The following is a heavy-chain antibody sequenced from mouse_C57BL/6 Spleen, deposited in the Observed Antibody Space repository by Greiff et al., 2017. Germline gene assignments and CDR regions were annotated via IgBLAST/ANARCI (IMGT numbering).Heavy chain of an antibody. V-gene: IGHV3-6*01. Sequence: DVKLVESGPGLVKPSQSLSLTCSVTGYSITSGYYWNWIRQFPGNKLEWMGYISYDGSNNYNPSLKNRISITRDTSKNQFFLKLNSVTTEDTATYYCARGVVDYWGQGTTLTVSS. CDR1: GYSITSGYY. CDR2: ISYDGSN. CDR3: ARGVVDY. D-gene: IGHD1-1*02. J-gene: IGHJ2*01.